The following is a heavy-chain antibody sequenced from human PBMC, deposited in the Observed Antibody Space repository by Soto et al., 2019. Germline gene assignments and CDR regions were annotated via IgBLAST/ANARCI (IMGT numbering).Heavy chain of an antibody. Sequence: ASVKVSCKASGGTFSSYTISWVRQAPGQGLEWMGRIIPILGIANYAQKFQGRVTITADKSTSTAYMELSSLRSEDTAVYYCAQSTVDDAFDIWGQGTMVTVSS. D-gene: IGHD4-17*01. CDR3: AQSTVDDAFDI. V-gene: IGHV1-69*02. CDR2: IIPILGIA. CDR1: GGTFSSYT. J-gene: IGHJ3*02.